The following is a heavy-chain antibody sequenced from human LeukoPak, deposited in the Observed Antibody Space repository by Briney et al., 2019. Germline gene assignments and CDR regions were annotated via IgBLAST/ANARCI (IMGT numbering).Heavy chain of an antibody. J-gene: IGHJ4*02. CDR3: ARGGDYYDSSGYEFAFDY. CDR2: INHSGST. D-gene: IGHD3-22*01. CDR1: GGSFSGYY. Sequence: PSETLSLTCAVYGGSFSGYYWSWIRRPPGKGLEWIGEINHSGSTNYNPSLKSRVTISVDTSKNQFSLKLSSVTAADTAVYYCARGGDYYDSSGYEFAFDYWGQGTLVTVSS. V-gene: IGHV4-34*01.